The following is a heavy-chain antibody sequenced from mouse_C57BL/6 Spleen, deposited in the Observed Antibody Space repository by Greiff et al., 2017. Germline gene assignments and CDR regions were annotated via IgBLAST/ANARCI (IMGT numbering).Heavy chain of an antibody. CDR3: ARSDWDVPYFDY. J-gene: IGHJ2*01. CDR1: GYAFSSYW. Sequence: VKLMESGAELVKPGASVKISCKASGYAFSSYWMNWVKQRPGKGLEWIGQIYPGDGDTNYNGKFKGKATLTADKSSSTAYMQLSSLTSEDSAVYFCARSDWDVPYFDYWGQGTTLTVSS. CDR2: IYPGDGDT. V-gene: IGHV1-80*01. D-gene: IGHD4-1*01.